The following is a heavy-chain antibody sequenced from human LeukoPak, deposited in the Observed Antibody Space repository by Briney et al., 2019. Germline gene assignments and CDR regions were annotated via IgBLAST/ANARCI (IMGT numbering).Heavy chain of an antibody. V-gene: IGHV4-34*01. Sequence: PSETLSLTCAVYGGSFSGYHWTWIRQSPGKGLEWIGDINPSGSTYYNPSLKSRLTISVDTSKNQFSLKLRSMTAADTAVYYCARGRHDITMIVVVMTSVSYYLDVWGKGTTVTVS. CDR3: ARGRHDITMIVVVMTSVSYYLDV. CDR2: INPSGST. CDR1: GGSFSGYH. D-gene: IGHD3-22*01. J-gene: IGHJ6*03.